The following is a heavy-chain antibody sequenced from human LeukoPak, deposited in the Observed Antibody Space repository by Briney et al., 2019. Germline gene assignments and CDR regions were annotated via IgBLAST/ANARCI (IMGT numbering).Heavy chain of an antibody. J-gene: IGHJ3*02. CDR3: ARRRYCGGDCYAFDI. CDR1: GGSISSYY. Sequence: PSETLSLTCTVSGGSISSYYWSWIRQPPGKGLEWIGYIYYSGSTNYNPSLKSRVTISVDTSKNQFSLKLSSVTAADTAVYYCARRRYCGGDCYAFDIWGQGTMVTVSS. D-gene: IGHD2-21*02. V-gene: IGHV4-59*01. CDR2: IYYSGST.